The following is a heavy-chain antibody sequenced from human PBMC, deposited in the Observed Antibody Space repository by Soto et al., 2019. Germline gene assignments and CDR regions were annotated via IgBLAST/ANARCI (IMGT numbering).Heavy chain of an antibody. CDR2: INAGNGNT. Sequence: ASVKVSCKASGYTFPSYAMHWVRQAPGQRLEWMGWINAGNGNTKYSQNFQGRVTITADKSTSTAYMELSSLRSEDTAVYYCARDSGRSDVVPAAISAMDVWGQGTTVTVSS. V-gene: IGHV1-3*01. CDR1: GYTFPSYA. J-gene: IGHJ6*02. CDR3: ARDSGRSDVVPAAISAMDV. D-gene: IGHD2-2*01.